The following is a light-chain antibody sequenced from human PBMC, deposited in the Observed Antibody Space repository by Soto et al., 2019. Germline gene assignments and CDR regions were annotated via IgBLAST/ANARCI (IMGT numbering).Light chain of an antibody. V-gene: IGKV3-20*01. Sequence: EIVLTQSPGTLSLSPGERATLSCRASQSVSSNYLAWYQQKPGQAPRLLIYGASSRATGIPDRFSGSGSGXXXXXXXXXXXXXXFXVXHXXQYGSSPLTFGGGTKVEIK. J-gene: IGKJ4*01. CDR1: QSVSSNY. CDR2: GAS. CDR3: XQYGSSPLT.